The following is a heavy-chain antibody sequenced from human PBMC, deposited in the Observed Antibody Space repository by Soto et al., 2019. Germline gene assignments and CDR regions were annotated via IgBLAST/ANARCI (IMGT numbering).Heavy chain of an antibody. CDR3: TPLALKYNSDLYEFSD. J-gene: IGHJ4*02. Sequence: EGQVVECGGGLVKPGGSLRLSYAASGFTFSNVWMNWVSQAPGKGLEWVGRIKSKLDGETIDYAAPVKGRFTISRDDSKNILYLQINSLKTVDTGVYYCTPLALKYNSDLYEFSDWRQGTLVTVSS. D-gene: IGHD6-25*01. CDR2: IKSKLDGETI. V-gene: IGHV3-15*07. CDR1: GFTFSNVW.